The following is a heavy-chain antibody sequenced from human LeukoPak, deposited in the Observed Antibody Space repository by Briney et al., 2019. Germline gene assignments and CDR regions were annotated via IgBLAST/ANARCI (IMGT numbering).Heavy chain of an antibody. D-gene: IGHD1-26*01. Sequence: GGSLRLSCAASGFTFSTYGMHWVRQAPGKGVEWVAVVWYDGSNIHYVDSVKGRFTISRDNSKSTLYLQMNSLTAEDTAVYYCARGGYSGTYYFDYWGQGTLVTVSS. CDR2: VWYDGSNI. J-gene: IGHJ4*02. CDR1: GFTFSTYG. CDR3: ARGGYSGTYYFDY. V-gene: IGHV3-33*01.